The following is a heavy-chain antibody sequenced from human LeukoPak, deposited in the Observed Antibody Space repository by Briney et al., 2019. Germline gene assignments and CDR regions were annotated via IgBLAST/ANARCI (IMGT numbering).Heavy chain of an antibody. D-gene: IGHD3-10*01. CDR2: FDPEDGET. Sequence: ASVKVSCKVSGYTLTEFSMHWVRQAPGKGLEWMGGFDPEDGETIYAQELQGRVTMTKDTSTDTAYMELSSLRSEDTAVYYCARDRGYGSGSYYNLDAFDIWGQGTMVTVSS. V-gene: IGHV1-24*01. CDR3: ARDRGYGSGSYYNLDAFDI. CDR1: GYTLTEFS. J-gene: IGHJ3*02.